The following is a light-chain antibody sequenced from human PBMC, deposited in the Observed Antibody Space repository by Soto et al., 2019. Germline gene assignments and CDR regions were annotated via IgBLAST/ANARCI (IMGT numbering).Light chain of an antibody. CDR1: IDDVGAYNY. CDR2: DVN. J-gene: IGLJ1*01. CDR3: SSYTSTYSLV. Sequence: QSVLTQPASVSGSPGQSITISCTGTIDDVGAYNYVSWYQQRPGSAPQLIMYDVNNRPSGASHRFSGSKSGHTAYLTISGLQSDDEANYHCSSYTSTYSLVSGTGTKVTVL. V-gene: IGLV2-14*03.